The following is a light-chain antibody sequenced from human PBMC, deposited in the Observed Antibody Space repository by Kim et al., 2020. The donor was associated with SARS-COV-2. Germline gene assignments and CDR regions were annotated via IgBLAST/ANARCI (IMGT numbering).Light chain of an antibody. CDR3: QQYGSSPRT. V-gene: IGKV3-20*01. CDR1: QSVSSSY. Sequence: WSPGERATISCRASQSVSSSYLAWYQQKPGQAPRLLIYGASSRATGIPDRFSGSGSGTDFTLTISRLEPEDFAVYYCQQYGSSPRTFGQGTKLEIK. J-gene: IGKJ2*01. CDR2: GAS.